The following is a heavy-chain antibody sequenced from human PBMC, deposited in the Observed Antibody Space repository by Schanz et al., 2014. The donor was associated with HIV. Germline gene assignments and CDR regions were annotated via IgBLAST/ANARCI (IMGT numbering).Heavy chain of an antibody. CDR1: GFTFSSFG. CDR2: ISSDGSEE. V-gene: IGHV3-30*03. CDR3: ARVHYYASGSYYTESGAFDI. J-gene: IGHJ3*02. D-gene: IGHD3-10*01. Sequence: QVQLVESGGGVVQPGRSLRLSCAASGFTFSSFGMHWVRQAPGKGLEWVAVISSDGSEEYFADSVKGRFTISRDNSKNTLYLQMNRLRTEDTAVYYCARVHYYASGSYYTESGAFDIWGQGTMVTVSS.